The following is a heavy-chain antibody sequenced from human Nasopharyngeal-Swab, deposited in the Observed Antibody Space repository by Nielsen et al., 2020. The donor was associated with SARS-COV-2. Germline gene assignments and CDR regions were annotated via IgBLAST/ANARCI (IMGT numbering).Heavy chain of an antibody. V-gene: IGHV4-38-2*01. CDR3: ARRYGDFWSGHYFDY. CDR2: IYHSGST. J-gene: IGHJ4*02. CDR1: GYSLSSGYY. Sequence: SETLSLTCAVSGYSLSSGYYWGWIRQPPGKGLEWIGSIYHSGSTYYNPSLKSRVTISVDTSKNQFSLKLSSVTAADTAVYYCARRYGDFWSGHYFDYWGQGTLVTVSS. D-gene: IGHD3-3*01.